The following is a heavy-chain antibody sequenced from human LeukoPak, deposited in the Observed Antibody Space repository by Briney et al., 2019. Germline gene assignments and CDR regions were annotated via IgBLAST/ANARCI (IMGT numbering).Heavy chain of an antibody. Sequence: GGSLRLSCAASGFTFSSYAMSWVRQAPGKGLEWVSGLSASGGLTYYSDSVKGRFTISRDNSKNTLYLQMNSLRAEDTAVYYCARRAGAYSHPYDYWGQGTLVTVSS. CDR2: LSASGGLT. D-gene: IGHD4/OR15-4a*01. J-gene: IGHJ4*02. CDR1: GFTFSSYA. V-gene: IGHV3-23*01. CDR3: ARRAGAYSHPYDY.